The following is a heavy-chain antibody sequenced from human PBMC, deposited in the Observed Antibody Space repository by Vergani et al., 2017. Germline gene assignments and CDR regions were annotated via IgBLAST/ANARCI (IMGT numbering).Heavy chain of an antibody. CDR3: AREASSGYYSYYYYYYGMDV. Sequence: QVQLVQSGAEVKKPGASVKVSCKASGYTFTGYYMHWVRQAPGQGLEWMGWINPNSGGTNYAQKFQGRVTMTRDTSISTAYMELSRLRSDDTAVYYCAREASSGYYSYYYYYYGMDVWGQGTTVTVSS. CDR2: INPNSGGT. CDR1: GYTFTGYY. V-gene: IGHV1-2*02. J-gene: IGHJ6*02. D-gene: IGHD3-22*01.